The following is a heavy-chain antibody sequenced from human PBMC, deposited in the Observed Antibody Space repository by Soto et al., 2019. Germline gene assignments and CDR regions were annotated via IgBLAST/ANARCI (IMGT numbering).Heavy chain of an antibody. CDR1: GFSLSDHY. CDR3: SIDFTASGTYAVDY. D-gene: IGHD3-10*01. J-gene: IGHJ4*02. V-gene: IGHV3-72*01. CDR2: SRNKANSYTT. Sequence: EVQLVESGGGLVQPGGSLRLSCTASGFSLSDHYVDWVRQAPGKGLEWVGRSRNKANSYTTEYAASVRGRFTISRDDSRNSRYLQMDSLKTEDTAVYYCSIDFTASGTYAVDYWGQGTLVTVSS.